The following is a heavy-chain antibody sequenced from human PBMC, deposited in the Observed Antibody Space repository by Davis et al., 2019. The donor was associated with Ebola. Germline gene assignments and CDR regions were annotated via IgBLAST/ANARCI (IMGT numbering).Heavy chain of an antibody. J-gene: IGHJ4*02. CDR1: GGSISSNYW. V-gene: IGHV4-4*02. D-gene: IGHD3-16*01. CDR2: VYHSEST. CDR3: ARADYTRYFDH. Sequence: MPSETLSPSCAVSGGSISSNYWWTWVRQPPGKGLEWIGEVYHSESTNYNPSLKSRVTISVDTSNNQFSLSLNSVTAADTAVYYCARADYTRYFDHWGRGTVVTVSP.